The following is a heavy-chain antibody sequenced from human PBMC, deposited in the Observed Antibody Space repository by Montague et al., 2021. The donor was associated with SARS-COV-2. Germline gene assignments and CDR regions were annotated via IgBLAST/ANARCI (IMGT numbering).Heavy chain of an antibody. V-gene: IGHV4-34*01. Sequence: SETLSLTCAIYGGSFSGYYWSWICQPPGKGLEWIGEINHSGSTNYNPSLKSRVTISVDTSKNQSSLTLSTVTAADTAVSYCASGSWHLVVVTAIRDGYYGMDVWGQGTTVTVSS. CDR2: INHSGST. D-gene: IGHD2-21*02. CDR3: ASGSWHLVVVTAIRDGYYGMDV. J-gene: IGHJ6*02. CDR1: GGSFSGYY.